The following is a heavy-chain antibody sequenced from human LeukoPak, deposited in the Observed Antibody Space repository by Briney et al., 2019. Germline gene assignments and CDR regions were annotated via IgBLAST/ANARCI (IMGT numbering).Heavy chain of an antibody. D-gene: IGHD3-10*01. CDR3: ARDGSGNWFDP. J-gene: IGHJ5*02. CDR1: GGTFSSYA. CDR2: IIPIFGIA. V-gene: IGHV1-69*04. Sequence: SVKVSCKASGGTFSSYAISWVRQAPGQGLEWMGRIIPIFGIANYAQKFQGRVTITADKSTSTAYMELSSLRSEDTAVYYCARDGSGNWFDPWGQGNLVTVSS.